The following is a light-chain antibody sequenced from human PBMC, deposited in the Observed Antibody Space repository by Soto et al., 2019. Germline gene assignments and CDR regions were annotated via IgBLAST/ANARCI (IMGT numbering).Light chain of an antibody. CDR1: SSNIGAGYD. Sequence: QSVLTQPPSVSGAPGQRVTISCTGCSSNIGAGYDVHWYQQLPGTAPKLLIYGNSNRPSGVPDRFSGSKSGTSASLAITGLQAEDEADYYCQSYDSSLSGYWVFGGGTQLTVL. CDR3: QSYDSSLSGYWV. CDR2: GNS. J-gene: IGLJ3*02. V-gene: IGLV1-40*01.